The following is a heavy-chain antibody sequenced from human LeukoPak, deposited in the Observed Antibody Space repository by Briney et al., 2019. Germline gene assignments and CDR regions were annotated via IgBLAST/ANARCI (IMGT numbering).Heavy chain of an antibody. CDR1: GYTFSTYG. J-gene: IGHJ2*01. Sequence: ASVKVSCKASGYTFSTYGISWVRQAPGQGLEWIGWISGHNGNTNSEQKFQGRVTMTEDTSTDTAYMELSSLRSEDTAVYYCATRDYADNWYFDLWGRGTLVTVSS. V-gene: IGHV1-18*01. CDR3: ATRDYADNWYFDL. D-gene: IGHD4-17*01. CDR2: ISGHNGNT.